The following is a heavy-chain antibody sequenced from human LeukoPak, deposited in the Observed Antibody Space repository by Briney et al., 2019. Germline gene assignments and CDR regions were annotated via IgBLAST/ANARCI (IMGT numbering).Heavy chain of an antibody. V-gene: IGHV3-23*01. Sequence: GGCLRLSCEASGFTFSSYAMSWVRQAPGKGLEWVSAISGSGGSTYYADSVKGRFTISRDNSKNTLYLQMNSLRAEDTAVYYCAKDSRDMGAFDIWGQGTMVTVSS. CDR1: GFTFSSYA. CDR2: ISGSGGST. J-gene: IGHJ3*02. CDR3: AKDSRDMGAFDI. D-gene: IGHD1-26*01.